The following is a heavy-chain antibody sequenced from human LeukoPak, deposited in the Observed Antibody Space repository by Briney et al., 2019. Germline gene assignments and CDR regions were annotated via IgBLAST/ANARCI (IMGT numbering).Heavy chain of an antibody. D-gene: IGHD3-10*01. CDR3: TRPSAGGGLASDY. V-gene: IGHV3-74*01. J-gene: IGHJ4*02. CDR1: GFSFSTYW. Sequence: PGGSLRLSCAASGFSFSTYWMHWVRQAPGKGLVWVSRITSDGSYTNYADSVKGRFTISRDNAKKTLYLQMNSLRVEDTAIYYCTRPSAGGGLASDYWGQGTLVTVSS. CDR2: ITSDGSYT.